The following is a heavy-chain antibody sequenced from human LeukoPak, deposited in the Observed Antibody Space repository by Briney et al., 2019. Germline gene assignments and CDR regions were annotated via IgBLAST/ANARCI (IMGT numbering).Heavy chain of an antibody. CDR2: IYYSGST. CDR1: GGSIRSSYYY. J-gene: IGHJ5*02. D-gene: IGHD4-17*01. V-gene: IGHV4-61*01. CDR3: AREPFTVTTVWFDP. Sequence: PSETLSLTCTVSGGSIRSSYYYWSWIRQPPGKGLEWIGYIYYSGSTNYNPSLKSRVTISVDTSKNQFSLKLSSVTAADTAVYYCAREPFTVTTVWFDPWGQGTLVTVSS.